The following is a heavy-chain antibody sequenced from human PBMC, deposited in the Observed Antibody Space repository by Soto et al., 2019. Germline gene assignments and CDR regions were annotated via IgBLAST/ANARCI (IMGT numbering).Heavy chain of an antibody. CDR1: GITFYSFS. Sequence: GGSLRLSCVASGITFYSFSVNWVRQAPGKGLEWVSSISNSGTKKNYADSVKGRFTISRDTANNSVFLQMNNLRGEDTAVYYCARDEGYGMDVWGQGTTVTVSS. V-gene: IGHV3-21*01. CDR3: ARDEGYGMDV. CDR2: ISNSGTKK. J-gene: IGHJ6*02.